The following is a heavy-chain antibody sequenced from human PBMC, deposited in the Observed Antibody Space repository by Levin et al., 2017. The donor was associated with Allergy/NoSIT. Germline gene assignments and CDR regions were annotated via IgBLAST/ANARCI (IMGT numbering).Heavy chain of an antibody. CDR3: ARVKTTNYYDTSGNWFDP. CDR2: IYHTGST. V-gene: IGHV4-30-2*01. CDR1: GGSISSGGYS. D-gene: IGHD3-22*01. Sequence: KASETLSLTCAVSGGSISSGGYSWSWIRQPPGKGLEWIGYIYHTGSTYQNPSLKSRVTISVDRSKNQFSLKLSSVTAADTAVYYCARVKTTNYYDTSGNWFDPWGQGTLVTVSS. J-gene: IGHJ5*02.